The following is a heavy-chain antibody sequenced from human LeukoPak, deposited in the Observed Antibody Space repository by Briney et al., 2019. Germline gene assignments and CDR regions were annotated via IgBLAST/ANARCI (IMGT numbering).Heavy chain of an antibody. CDR3: ARDHRDSCSGGRCVVN. CDR1: GFAFSSYS. V-gene: IGHV3-21*01. D-gene: IGHD2-15*01. CDR2: ISASSTYI. J-gene: IGHJ4*02. Sequence: GGSLRLSCAASGFAFSSYSVNWVRQAPGKGLEWVSSISASSTYIYYADSVKGRFTISRDNAKNSLYLQMNSLRAEDTAVYYCARDHRDSCSGGRCVVNWGQGTLVTVSS.